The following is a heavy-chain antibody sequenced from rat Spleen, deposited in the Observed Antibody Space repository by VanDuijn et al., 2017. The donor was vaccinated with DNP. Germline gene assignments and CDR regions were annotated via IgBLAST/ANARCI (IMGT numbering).Heavy chain of an antibody. CDR1: GFIFRNYW. J-gene: IGHJ2*01. Sequence: EVQLVESGGNLVQPGRSLKLSCVASGFIFRNYWMYWIRQAPGKGLEWVATVNTDGGTTYYPDSVKGRFTISRDNAECTVYLQRHSLRSEDTATYYCVKDGYGGYGDHWGQGVMVTVSS. CDR3: VKDGYGGYGDH. D-gene: IGHD1-11*01. V-gene: IGHV5-58*01. CDR2: VNTDGGTT.